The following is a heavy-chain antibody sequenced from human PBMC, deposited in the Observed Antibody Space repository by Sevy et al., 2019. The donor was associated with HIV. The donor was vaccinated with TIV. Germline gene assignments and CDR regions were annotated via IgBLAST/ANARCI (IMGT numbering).Heavy chain of an antibody. CDR2: IYSGGST. J-gene: IGHJ6*02. CDR3: ARDRYYDASGYYYYYYGLDV. D-gene: IGHD3-22*01. Sequence: GESLKISCAASTFSVTDNYMSWVRQAPGKGLEWVSTIYSGGSTFYADSVKGRFTISRDNSKNTLYLQMNSLRAEDTAAYYCARDRYYDASGYYYYYYGLDVWGQGTTVTVSS. V-gene: IGHV3-66*01. CDR1: TFSVTDNY.